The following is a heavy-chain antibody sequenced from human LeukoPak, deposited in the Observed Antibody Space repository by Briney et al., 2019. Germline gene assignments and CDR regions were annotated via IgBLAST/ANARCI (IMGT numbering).Heavy chain of an antibody. Sequence: WASVKVSCKASGYTFTSYGISWVRQAPGQGLEWMGWISAYNGNTNYAQKLQGRVTMTTDTSTSTVYMELRSLRSDDTAVYYCARVCHIVVVTAEGGWFDPWGQGTLVTVSS. J-gene: IGHJ5*02. D-gene: IGHD2-21*02. CDR2: ISAYNGNT. V-gene: IGHV1-18*01. CDR1: GYTFTSYG. CDR3: ARVCHIVVVTAEGGWFDP.